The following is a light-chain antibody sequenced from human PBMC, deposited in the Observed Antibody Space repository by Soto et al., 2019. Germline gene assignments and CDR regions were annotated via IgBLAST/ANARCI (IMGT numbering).Light chain of an antibody. J-gene: IGKJ1*01. CDR3: MQALQTPWT. CDR2: LGS. Sequence: DIVMTQSPLSLPVTPGEPASISCRSSQSLLHSNGYNYLDWYLQKPGQSQQLLIYLGSHRASGVPDRFSGSASGTDFTLKITRVEAEDVGVYYCMQALQTPWTFGQGTKVEIK. CDR1: QSLLHSNGYNY. V-gene: IGKV2-28*01.